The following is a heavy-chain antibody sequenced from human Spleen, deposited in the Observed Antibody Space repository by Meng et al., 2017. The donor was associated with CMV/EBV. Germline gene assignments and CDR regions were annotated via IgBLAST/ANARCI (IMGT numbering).Heavy chain of an antibody. CDR1: GAFMRNFY. J-gene: IGHJ4*02. CDR3: ASLYYDFWSGYYEDRGYFDY. V-gene: IGHV4-59*01. D-gene: IGHD3-3*01. Sequence: SETLSLTCSVSGAFMRNFYWTWIRQPPGKGLEWIGYIFNSETTNYNPSLKSRVTISLDTSKNRFSLKLTSVTAADTAVYYCASLYYDFWSGYYEDRGYFDYWGQGTLVTVSS. CDR2: IFNSETT.